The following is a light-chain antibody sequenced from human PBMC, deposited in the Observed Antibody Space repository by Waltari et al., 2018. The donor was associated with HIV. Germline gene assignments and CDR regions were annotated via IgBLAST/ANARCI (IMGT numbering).Light chain of an antibody. CDR3: AAWYDSLIGAL. CDR1: SSNIVRNT. Sequence: QSVLTQPPSASGTPGQSVTISCSVSSSNIVRNTVNWYQQLPGTAPKLLIYSNNQRRSGVPDRFPRAKAGTSASLANSALQSEDEADDYCAAWYDSLIGALVGGGTKLTVL. CDR2: SNN. V-gene: IGLV1-44*01. J-gene: IGLJ2*01.